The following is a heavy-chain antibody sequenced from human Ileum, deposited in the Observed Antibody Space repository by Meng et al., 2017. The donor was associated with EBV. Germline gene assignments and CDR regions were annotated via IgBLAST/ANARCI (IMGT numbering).Heavy chain of an antibody. CDR3: MREWGNTGSYS. V-gene: IGHV3-53*01. J-gene: IGHJ4*02. CDR1: VFNVYRDY. D-gene: IGHD1-26*01. Sequence: EGHLWGSGGGLLQPGGSRGLSCAASVFNVYRDYMSWVRQAPGRGLEWVSVVYRGDNTHYADSVQGRFIISRDSSKNTLYLQMNSLRVEDTAVYYCMREWGNTGSYSWGQGTLVTVSS. CDR2: VYRGDNT.